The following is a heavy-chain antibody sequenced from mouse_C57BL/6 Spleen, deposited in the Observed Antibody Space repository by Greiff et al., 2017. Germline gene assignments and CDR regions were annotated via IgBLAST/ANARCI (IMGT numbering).Heavy chain of an antibody. CDR2: ISSGGDYI. Sequence: EVMLVESGEGLVKPGGSLKLSCAASGFTFSSYAMSWVRQTPEKRLEWVAYISSGGDYIYYADTVKGRFTISRDNARNTLYLQMSSLKSEDTAMYYCTSLYYYGSNQAWFAYWGQGTLVTVSA. J-gene: IGHJ3*01. CDR3: TSLYYYGSNQAWFAY. V-gene: IGHV5-9-1*02. D-gene: IGHD1-1*01. CDR1: GFTFSSYA.